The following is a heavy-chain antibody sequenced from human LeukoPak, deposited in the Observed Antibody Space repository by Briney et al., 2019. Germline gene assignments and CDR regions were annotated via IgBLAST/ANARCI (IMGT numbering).Heavy chain of an antibody. D-gene: IGHD3-10*01. Sequence: PSETLSLTCAVSGYSISSGYYWGWIRQPPGKGLEWIGSIYHSGSTYYNPSLKSRVTISVDTSKNQFSLKLSSVTAAATAVYYCATPRRFGELLYWGQGTLVTVSS. V-gene: IGHV4-38-2*01. J-gene: IGHJ4*02. CDR2: IYHSGST. CDR1: GYSISSGYY. CDR3: ATPRRFGELLY.